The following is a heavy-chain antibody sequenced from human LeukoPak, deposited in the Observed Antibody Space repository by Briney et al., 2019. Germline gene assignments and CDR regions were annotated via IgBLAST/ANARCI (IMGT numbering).Heavy chain of an antibody. V-gene: IGHV1-69*13. D-gene: IGHD3-22*01. Sequence: ASVKVSCKASGGTFSSYAISWVRQAPGQGLEWMGEIIPIFGTANYAQKFQGRVTITADESTSTAYMELSSLRSEDTAVYYCARSAYYYDSSGYYRRWFDPWGQGTLVTVSS. CDR1: GGTFSSYA. J-gene: IGHJ5*02. CDR2: IIPIFGTA. CDR3: ARSAYYYDSSGYYRRWFDP.